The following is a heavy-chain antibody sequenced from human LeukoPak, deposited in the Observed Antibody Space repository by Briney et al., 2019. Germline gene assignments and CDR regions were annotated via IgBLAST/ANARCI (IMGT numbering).Heavy chain of an antibody. V-gene: IGHV1-2*02. CDR3: ARDPRYGDYDC. CDR2: INPNSGGT. D-gene: IGHD4-17*01. CDR1: GYTFTSYG. Sequence: GASVKVSCKASGYTFTSYGISWVRQAPGQGLEWMGWINPNSGGTNYAQKFQGRVTMTRDTSISTAYMELSRLRSDDTAVYYCARDPRYGDYDCWGQGTLVTVSS. J-gene: IGHJ4*02.